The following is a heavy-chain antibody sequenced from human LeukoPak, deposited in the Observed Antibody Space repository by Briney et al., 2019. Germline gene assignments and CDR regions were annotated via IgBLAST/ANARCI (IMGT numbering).Heavy chain of an antibody. V-gene: IGHV4-4*07. Sequence: SETLSLTCTVSGGSISSYYWSWIRQPAGKGLEWIGRIYTSGSTNYNPSLKSRVTMSVDTSKNQFSLKLSSVTAADTAVYYCARMDDKYSSSWYFDCWGQGTLVTVSS. CDR1: GGSISSYY. D-gene: IGHD6-13*01. J-gene: IGHJ4*02. CDR3: ARMDDKYSSSWYFDC. CDR2: IYTSGST.